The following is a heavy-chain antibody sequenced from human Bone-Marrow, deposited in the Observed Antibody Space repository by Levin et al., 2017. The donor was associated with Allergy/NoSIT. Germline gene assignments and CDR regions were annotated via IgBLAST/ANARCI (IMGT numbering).Heavy chain of an antibody. CDR3: ARRPYYYDSRGYLAFDI. V-gene: IGHV5-51*01. CDR1: GYSFTSYW. Sequence: GESLKISCKGSGYSFTSYWIGWVRQMPGKGLEWMGIIYSGDSDTRYSPSFQGQVTISADKSISTAYLQWSSLKASDTAMYYCARRPYYYDSRGYLAFDIWGQGTMVTVSS. J-gene: IGHJ3*02. D-gene: IGHD3-22*01. CDR2: IYSGDSDT.